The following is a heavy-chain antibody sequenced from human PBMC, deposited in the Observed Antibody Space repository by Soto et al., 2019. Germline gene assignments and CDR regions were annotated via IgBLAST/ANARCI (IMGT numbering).Heavy chain of an antibody. D-gene: IGHD3-10*01. CDR3: ARSYYGSGSPLYGMDV. V-gene: IGHV4-39*01. J-gene: IGHJ6*02. CDR1: GGSISSSSAY. CDR2: VYYTGST. Sequence: PSETLSLTCTVSGGSISSSSAYWGWLRQPPGKGLEWIGSVYYTGSTYYNPSLKSRVTISVDTSKNQFSLNLKSVTAADTAVYYCARSYYGSGSPLYGMDVWGQGTTVTVSS.